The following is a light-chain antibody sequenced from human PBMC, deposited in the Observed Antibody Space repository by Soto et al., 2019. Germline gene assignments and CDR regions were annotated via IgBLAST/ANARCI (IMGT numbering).Light chain of an antibody. CDR2: AAS. Sequence: DIQLTQSPSFLSASVGDRFTITCRASQGISSYLAWYQQKPGKAPKPLIYAASTLKSGVPSRFSGSGSGTEFTLTISSLQPEDFATSYCQQHITFGQGTRLEIK. CDR1: QGISSY. V-gene: IGKV1-9*01. CDR3: QQHIT. J-gene: IGKJ5*01.